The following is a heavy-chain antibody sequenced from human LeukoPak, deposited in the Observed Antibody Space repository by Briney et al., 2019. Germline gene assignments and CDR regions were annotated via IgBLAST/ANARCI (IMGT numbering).Heavy chain of an antibody. D-gene: IGHD3-10*01. Sequence: GGSLRLSCAASGFAFSNYAINWVRQAPGKGLEWVSAIDGSGHYIFYRDSVQGRFTISRDNSRKMLFLQMNTLTAEDSAVYYCAKNYGPGNAFYDSWGQGVLVTVSP. CDR1: GFAFSNYA. CDR2: IDGSGHYI. CDR3: AKNYGPGNAFYDS. V-gene: IGHV3-23*01. J-gene: IGHJ4*02.